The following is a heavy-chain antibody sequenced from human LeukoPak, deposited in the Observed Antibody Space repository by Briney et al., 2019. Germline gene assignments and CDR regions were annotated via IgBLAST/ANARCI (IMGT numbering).Heavy chain of an antibody. CDR3: ARNYDSSGSYLFGY. CDR2: INTSGST. Sequence: SETLSLTCIVSGGSISSYYWSWIRQPAGKGLEWIGRINTSGSTNYNPSLKSRVTMSVDTSKNQFSLKLSSVTAADTAVYYCARNYDSSGSYLFGYWGQGTLVTVSS. D-gene: IGHD3-22*01. J-gene: IGHJ4*02. V-gene: IGHV4-4*07. CDR1: GGSISSYY.